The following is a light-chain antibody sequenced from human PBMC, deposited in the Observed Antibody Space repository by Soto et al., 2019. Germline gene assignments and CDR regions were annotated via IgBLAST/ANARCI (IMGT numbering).Light chain of an antibody. Sequence: QSVLTQPPSASGTPGQRVTISCSGSSSNIGGNTVNWYQQLPGTAPKLLIYLNDQRTSGVPDRFSGSKSGTSASLAISGLQSHDEADYYCAAWDDSLNGYVFGTGTKVTVL. J-gene: IGLJ1*01. CDR3: AAWDDSLNGYV. V-gene: IGLV1-44*01. CDR1: SSNIGGNT. CDR2: LND.